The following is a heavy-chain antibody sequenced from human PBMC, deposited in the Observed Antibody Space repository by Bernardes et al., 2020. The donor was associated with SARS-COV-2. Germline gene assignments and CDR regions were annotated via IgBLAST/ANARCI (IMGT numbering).Heavy chain of an antibody. CDR1: GFTFSSYW. CDR2: IKQDGSEK. D-gene: IGHD6-13*01. CDR3: ASTHSSSWEFDY. J-gene: IGHJ4*02. V-gene: IGHV3-7*01. Sequence: GGSLRLSCAASGFTFSSYWMSWVRPAPGKGVEWVANIKQDGSEKYYVDSVKGRFTISRDNAKNSLYLQMNSLRAEDTAVYYCASTHSSSWEFDYWGQGTLVTVSS.